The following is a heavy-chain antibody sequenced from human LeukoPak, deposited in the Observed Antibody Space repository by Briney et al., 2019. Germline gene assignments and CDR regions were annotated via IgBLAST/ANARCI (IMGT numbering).Heavy chain of an antibody. CDR1: GGSISSYY. D-gene: IGHD6-13*01. CDR3: ARVSGYSRTMDV. Sequence: SETLSLTCTVSGGSISSYYWSWIRQPPGKGLEWIGYIYYSGSTNYNPSLKSRVTISVDTSKNQFSLKLSSVTAADTAVYYCARVSGYSRTMDVWGKGTTVTVSS. J-gene: IGHJ6*03. CDR2: IYYSGST. V-gene: IGHV4-59*01.